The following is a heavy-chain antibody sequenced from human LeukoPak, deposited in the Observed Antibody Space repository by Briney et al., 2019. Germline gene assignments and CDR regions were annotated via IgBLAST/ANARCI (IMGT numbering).Heavy chain of an antibody. J-gene: IGHJ6*02. Sequence: GGSLRLSCAASGFTFSSYGMHWVRQAPGKGLEWVAVISYDGSNKYYADSVKGRFTISRDNSKNTLYLQMNSLRAEDTAVYYCARDLGRASRHGMDVWGQGTTVTVSS. CDR2: ISYDGSNK. D-gene: IGHD1-26*01. V-gene: IGHV3-30*03. CDR1: GFTFSSYG. CDR3: ARDLGRASRHGMDV.